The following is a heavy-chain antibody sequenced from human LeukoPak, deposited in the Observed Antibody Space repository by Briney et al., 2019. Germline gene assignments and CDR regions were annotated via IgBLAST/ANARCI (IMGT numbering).Heavy chain of an antibody. CDR3: ARADSPGASYHY. D-gene: IGHD1-26*01. CDR1: GYTFTSYG. CDR2: MNPNSGNT. Sequence: GASVKVSCKASGYTFTSYGISWVRQAPGQGLEWMGWMNPNSGNTVFAQKFRGRVTFSRSTSISTAYMELSSLKSQDTAVYYCARADSPGASYHYWGQGTLVNVSS. J-gene: IGHJ4*02. V-gene: IGHV1-8*03.